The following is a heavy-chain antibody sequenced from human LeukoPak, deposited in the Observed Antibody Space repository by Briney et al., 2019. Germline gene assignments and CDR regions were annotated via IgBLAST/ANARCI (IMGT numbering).Heavy chain of an antibody. CDR1: GGSISSYY. CDR2: IYYSGST. D-gene: IGHD2-15*01. J-gene: IGHJ3*02. CDR3: ARAVDCSGGSCYLDAFDI. V-gene: IGHV4-59*01. Sequence: SETLSLACTVSGGSISSYYWSGIRQPPGKGLEWIGYIYYSGSTNYNPSLKSRVTISVDTSKNQFSLKLSSVTAADTAVYYCARAVDCSGGSCYLDAFDIWGQGTMVTVSS.